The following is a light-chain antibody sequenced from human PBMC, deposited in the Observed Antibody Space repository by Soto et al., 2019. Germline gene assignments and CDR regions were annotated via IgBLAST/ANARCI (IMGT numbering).Light chain of an antibody. V-gene: IGKV1-39*01. J-gene: IGKJ1*01. CDR3: QQSYSTPRT. CDR1: HSISSW. Sequence: DIHITLSPATLSAPVGDRVSITCRASHSISSWLAWYQQKPGKAPKLLIYAASSLQSGVPSRFSGSGSGTDFTLTICSLQPEDFATYYCQQSYSTPRTFAQGTKVDIK. CDR2: AAS.